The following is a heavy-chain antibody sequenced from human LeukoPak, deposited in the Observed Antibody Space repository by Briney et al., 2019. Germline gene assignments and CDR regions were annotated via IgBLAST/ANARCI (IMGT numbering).Heavy chain of an antibody. CDR1: GGSISSSNW. CDR2: IYHSGST. J-gene: IGHJ2*01. Sequence: PSGTLSLTCAVPGGSISSSNWWSWVRQPPGKGLEWIGEIYHSGSTNYNPSLKSRVTISVDKSKNQFSLKLSSVTAADTAVYYCASQGGYCSGGSCYSNLYWYFDLWGRGTLVTVSS. V-gene: IGHV4-4*02. D-gene: IGHD2-15*01. CDR3: ASQGGYCSGGSCYSNLYWYFDL.